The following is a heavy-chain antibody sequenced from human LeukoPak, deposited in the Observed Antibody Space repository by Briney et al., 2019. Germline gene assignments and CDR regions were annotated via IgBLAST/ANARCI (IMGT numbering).Heavy chain of an antibody. V-gene: IGHV5-51*01. CDR3: ARQDKIAVAGRTGFGY. CDR2: IYPGDSDI. D-gene: IGHD6-19*01. J-gene: IGHJ4*02. Sequence: GESLKISGKGSGYSFTSYWIGWVRQKPGNGLEWMGIIYPGDSDIKYSPSFQGQVTISADKSISTAYLQWTSLKVSDTAMYYCARQDKIAVAGRTGFGYWGQGTLVTVSS. CDR1: GYSFTSYW.